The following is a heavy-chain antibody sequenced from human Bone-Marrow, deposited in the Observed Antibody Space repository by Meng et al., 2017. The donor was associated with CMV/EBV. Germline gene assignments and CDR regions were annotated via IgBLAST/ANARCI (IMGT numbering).Heavy chain of an antibody. Sequence: SSYGMHWVRQAPGKGLEWIGSVYYSGSTYYSLSLRSRATISLDTSNSQFSLKLSSVTAADTAVYYCATMTTSYTRLDYWGQGTLVTVSS. J-gene: IGHJ4*02. CDR1: SSYG. CDR3: ATMTTSYTRLDY. D-gene: IGHD4-17*01. CDR2: VYYSGST. V-gene: IGHV4-39*07.